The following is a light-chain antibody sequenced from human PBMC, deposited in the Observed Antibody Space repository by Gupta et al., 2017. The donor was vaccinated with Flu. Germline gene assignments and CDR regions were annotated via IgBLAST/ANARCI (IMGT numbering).Light chain of an antibody. V-gene: IGKV4-1*01. CDR2: WAS. CDR1: QSGLYSSNNKNY. J-gene: IGKJ1*01. Sequence: DIVMTQSPDSLAVPLGERATINCKSSQSGLYSSNNKNYLAWYQQKPGQPPKLLIYWASTRESGVPDRFSGSGSGTDFTLTISSLQAEDVAVYYCQQYDSTPKTFGQGTKVEIK. CDR3: QQYDSTPKT.